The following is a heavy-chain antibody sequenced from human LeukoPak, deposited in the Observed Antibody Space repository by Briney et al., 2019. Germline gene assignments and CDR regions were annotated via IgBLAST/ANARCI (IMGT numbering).Heavy chain of an antibody. Sequence: GASVKVSCKASGYTFTGYYMHWVRQAPGQGLGWMGWINPNSGGTNYAQKFQGRVTMTRDTSISTAYMELSRLRSDDTAVYYCARATAKDIVVVVAATRLDYWGQGTLVTVSS. CDR3: ARATAKDIVVVVAATRLDY. CDR1: GYTFTGYY. J-gene: IGHJ4*02. CDR2: INPNSGGT. D-gene: IGHD2-15*01. V-gene: IGHV1-2*02.